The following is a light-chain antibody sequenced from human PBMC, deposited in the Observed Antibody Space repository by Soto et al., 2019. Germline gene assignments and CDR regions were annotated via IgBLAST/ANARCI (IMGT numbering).Light chain of an antibody. CDR2: GAS. V-gene: IGKV3-15*01. CDR3: QQYIHWPPLT. Sequence: EIVLTQSPATLSESPGERATLSCRASQSVRSNLAWYQQKPGQGPRLLIFGASTRATDIPARFSGSGSGTEFTLTISSLQSEDFAVYYCQQYIHWPPLTFGGGTKVEIK. J-gene: IGKJ4*01. CDR1: QSVRSN.